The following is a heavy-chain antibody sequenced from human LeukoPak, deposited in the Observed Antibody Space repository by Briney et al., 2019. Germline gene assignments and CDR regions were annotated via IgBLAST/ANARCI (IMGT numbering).Heavy chain of an antibody. CDR2: ISSSSSYI. J-gene: IGHJ4*02. V-gene: IGHV3-21*01. D-gene: IGHD3-22*01. CDR1: GFTFSTYS. CDR3: ARDRNSAYYSDY. Sequence: PGGSLRPSCAASGFTFSTYSMNWVRQAPGKGLEWVSSISSSSSYIYYADSVKGRFTISRDNAKNSLYLQMNSLRAEDTAVYFCARDRNSAYYSDYWGQGTLVTVSS.